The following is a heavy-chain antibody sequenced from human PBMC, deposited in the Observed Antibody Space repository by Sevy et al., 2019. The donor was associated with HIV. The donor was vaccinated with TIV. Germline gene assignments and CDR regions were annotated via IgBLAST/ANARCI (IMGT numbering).Heavy chain of an antibody. V-gene: IGHV3-7*03. CDR1: GFTFSNFW. CDR2: IKRDGSEK. CDR3: ARDCSSTSCLWGLDV. Sequence: GGSLRLSCAASGFTFSNFWMSWVRQAPGKGLEWVANIKRDGSEKYYMASVKGRFTSSRDNAKKSMYLQMNSLRAEDTAIYFCARDCSSTSCLWGLDVWGQGTTVTVSS. D-gene: IGHD2-2*01. J-gene: IGHJ6*02.